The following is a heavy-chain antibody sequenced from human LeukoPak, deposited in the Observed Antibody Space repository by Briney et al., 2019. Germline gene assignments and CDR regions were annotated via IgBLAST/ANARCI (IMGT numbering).Heavy chain of an antibody. CDR1: GGSISSGGYY. J-gene: IGHJ3*02. V-gene: IGHV4-31*03. Sequence: SETLSLTCTVSGGSISSGGYYWSWIRQHPGKGLGWIGYIYYSGSTYYNPSLKSRVTISVDTSKNQFSLKLSSVTAADTAVYYCARDRGPDYYDSSGYYYAFDIWGQGTMVTVSS. D-gene: IGHD3-22*01. CDR3: ARDRGPDYYDSSGYYYAFDI. CDR2: IYYSGST.